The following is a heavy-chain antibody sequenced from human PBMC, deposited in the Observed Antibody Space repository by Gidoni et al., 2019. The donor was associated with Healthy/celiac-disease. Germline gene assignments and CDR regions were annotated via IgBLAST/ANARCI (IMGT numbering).Heavy chain of an antibody. V-gene: IGHV2-26*01. J-gene: IGHJ2*01. CDR1: GFSLSTTRMG. CDR2: IFSNDEK. Sequence: QVTLQESGPVLVKPTETLTLTCTVSGFSLSTTRMGVSWIRQPPGKAMEWLAHIFSNDEKSYSTSLKSRRTISKDTYKSQVVLTMTNMDPVDTATDYCARIHRRVTGDYRGWYFDLWGRGTRVTVSS. D-gene: IGHD7-27*01. CDR3: ARIHRRVTGDYRGWYFDL.